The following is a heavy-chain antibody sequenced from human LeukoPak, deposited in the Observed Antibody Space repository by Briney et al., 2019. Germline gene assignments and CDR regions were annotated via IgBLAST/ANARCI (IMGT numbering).Heavy chain of an antibody. J-gene: IGHJ6*02. CDR2: ISSSGSTI. CDR1: GFTFSSYE. Sequence: GGSLRLSCAASGFTFSSYEMNWVRQAPGKGLEWVSYISSSGSTIYYADSVMGRFTISRDNAKNSLYLQMNSLRAEDTAVYYCARDRYYYDSSGYYPNYYYYGMDVWGQGTTVTVSS. CDR3: ARDRYYYDSSGYYPNYYYYGMDV. D-gene: IGHD3-22*01. V-gene: IGHV3-48*03.